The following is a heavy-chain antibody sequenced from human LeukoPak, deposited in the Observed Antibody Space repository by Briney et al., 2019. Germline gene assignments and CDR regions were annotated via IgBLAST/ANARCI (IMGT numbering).Heavy chain of an antibody. V-gene: IGHV1-46*01. Sequence: ASVKVSCKASGYTLTGYSMHWVRQAPGQGLEWMGIFDPRGDSTSHARKFQGRVSMTSDTSTGTVYMELSSLRSEDTAVYYCARDSNWSVDYWGQGTLVTVSS. CDR3: ARDSNWSVDY. CDR2: FDPRGDST. D-gene: IGHD6-13*01. CDR1: GYTLTGYS. J-gene: IGHJ4*02.